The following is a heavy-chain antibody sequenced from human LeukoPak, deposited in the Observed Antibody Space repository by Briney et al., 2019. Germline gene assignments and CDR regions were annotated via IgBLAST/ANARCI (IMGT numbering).Heavy chain of an antibody. CDR2: IYYSGST. CDR1: GGSISSYS. CDR3: ARHRYCTSTSCTFYFDS. D-gene: IGHD2-2*01. Sequence: SETLSLTCTVSGGSISSYSWSWIRQPPGKGLEWIGYIYYSGSTNYNPSLKSRLTISVDTSKNQFSLKLTSVTAADTAVYYCARHRYCTSTSCTFYFDSWGQGRLVTVSS. J-gene: IGHJ4*02. V-gene: IGHV4-59*08.